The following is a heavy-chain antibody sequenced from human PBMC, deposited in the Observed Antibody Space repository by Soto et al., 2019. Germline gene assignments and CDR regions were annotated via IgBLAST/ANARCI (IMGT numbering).Heavy chain of an antibody. D-gene: IGHD3-22*01. J-gene: IGHJ4*01. CDR1: GFNFITYS. Sequence: PGGSLRLSCAASGFNFITYSLSWVRQAPGKGLEWVASISSSAVYIDYADSVKGRFTISRDNANNSLYLQMNSLRAEDTATYYCVRDGLDYYDTERLYFDKWGQGTQVTVSS. CDR3: VRDGLDYYDTERLYFDK. CDR2: ISSSAVYI. V-gene: IGHV3-21*01.